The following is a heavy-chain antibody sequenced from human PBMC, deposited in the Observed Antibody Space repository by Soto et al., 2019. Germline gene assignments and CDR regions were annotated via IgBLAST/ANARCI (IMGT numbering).Heavy chain of an antibody. J-gene: IGHJ6*03. Sequence: QVQLQESGPGLVKPSQTLSLTCTVSGGSISSGGYYWSWIRQHPGKGMEWLGYIYYSGSTYYNPSLESRVTISVDTSKNQFSLKLSSVTAADTAVYYCARGGSTVSRYYYYMDVWGKGTTVTVSS. V-gene: IGHV4-31*03. CDR3: ARGGSTVSRYYYYMDV. CDR2: IYYSGST. CDR1: GGSISSGGYY. D-gene: IGHD2-2*01.